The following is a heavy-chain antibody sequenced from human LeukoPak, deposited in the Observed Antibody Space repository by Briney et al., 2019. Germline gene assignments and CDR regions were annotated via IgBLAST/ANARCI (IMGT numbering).Heavy chain of an antibody. Sequence: GGSLRLSCATSGFAFRSYWMTWVRQVPGKGLEWVANINREGNEKYYVDSVKGRFTISRDNAKNSVDLQMDSLRVEDTAVYYCARVGTWELQRVFDFWGQGTLVTVSS. CDR1: GFAFRSYW. J-gene: IGHJ4*02. V-gene: IGHV3-7*01. D-gene: IGHD4-23*01. CDR2: INREGNEK. CDR3: ARVGTWELQRVFDF.